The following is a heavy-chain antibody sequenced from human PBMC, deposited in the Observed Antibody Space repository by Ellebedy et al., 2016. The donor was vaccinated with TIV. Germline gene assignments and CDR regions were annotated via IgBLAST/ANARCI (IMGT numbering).Heavy chain of an antibody. V-gene: IGHV4-31*03. CDR2: INHRGSA. CDR1: SVSISSGAYY. CDR3: VGEGAYSNSCDA. D-gene: IGHD4-11*01. J-gene: IGHJ5*02. Sequence: MPSETLSLTCTVSSVSISSGAYYWSWLRQFSGKGLEWIGYINHRGSAYYNPSLRIRATISINTYNNEFFLNLTSATAADTARYYCVGEGAYSNSCDAWGQGTLVAVST.